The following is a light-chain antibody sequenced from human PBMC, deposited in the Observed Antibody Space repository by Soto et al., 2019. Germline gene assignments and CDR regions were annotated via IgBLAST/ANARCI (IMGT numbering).Light chain of an antibody. Sequence: DIPMTQSPSTLSASVGDRVTITCRASQSINSWLAWYQQKPGKVPKVLIYKASSLESGVPSRFSGSGSGTEFTLTISSLQPDDFATYYCQQYNTYSRKFGQGTKVEIK. CDR2: KAS. CDR3: QQYNTYSRK. V-gene: IGKV1-5*03. CDR1: QSINSW. J-gene: IGKJ1*01.